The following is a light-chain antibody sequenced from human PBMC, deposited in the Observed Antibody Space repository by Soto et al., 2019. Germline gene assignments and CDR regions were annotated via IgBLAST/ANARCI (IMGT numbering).Light chain of an antibody. Sequence: QAVVTQPASVSGSPGQSITISCTGTSGDIGSYNRVSWYQQHPGKAPKLIIYEVTDRPSGVSNRFSGSKSGNTASLTISGLQAEDEAEYYCSSYTNINTRACVFGTGTKLTLL. V-gene: IGLV2-14*01. CDR2: EVT. J-gene: IGLJ1*01. CDR3: SSYTNINTRACV. CDR1: SGDIGSYNR.